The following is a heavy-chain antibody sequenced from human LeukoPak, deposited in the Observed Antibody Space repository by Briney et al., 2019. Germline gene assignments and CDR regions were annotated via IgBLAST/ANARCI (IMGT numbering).Heavy chain of an antibody. CDR3: ARGRCSGGSCQRYYYYGMDV. CDR2: ISSSGSTI. Sequence: PGGSLRLSCAASGFTFSSYEMNWVRQAPGKGLEWDSYISSSGSTIYYADSVKGRFTISRDNAKNSLYLQMNSLRAEDTAVYYCARGRCSGGSCQRYYYYGMDVWGQGTTVTAS. CDR1: GFTFSSYE. J-gene: IGHJ6*02. D-gene: IGHD2-15*01. V-gene: IGHV3-48*03.